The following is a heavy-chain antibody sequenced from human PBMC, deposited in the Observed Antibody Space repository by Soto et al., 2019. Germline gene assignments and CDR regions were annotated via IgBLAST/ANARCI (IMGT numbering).Heavy chain of an antibody. CDR2: IFASGTT. CDR1: GASIKGYY. Sequence: QVQLQESGPGLVKPSETLSLTCTVSGASIKGYYWAWIRQPAGKGLEWIGRIFASGTTNYHPSLRNRITMSIGTARNPCLLEMRSMTAAAMAMYYCATYGDTYLIWLYPCGQRIMVTVS. J-gene: IGHJ5*02. D-gene: IGHD4-17*01. CDR3: ATYGDTYLIWLYP. V-gene: IGHV4-4*07.